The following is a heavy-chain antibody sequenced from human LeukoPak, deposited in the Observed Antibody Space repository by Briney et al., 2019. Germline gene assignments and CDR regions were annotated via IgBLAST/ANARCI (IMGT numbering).Heavy chain of an antibody. D-gene: IGHD2-15*01. V-gene: IGHV4-30-2*01. J-gene: IGHJ5*02. CDR3: ARGGNWFDP. CDR2: ISHSGSA. Sequence: SQTLSLTCAVSGASISSDGYSWSWIRQPPGKGLERIGYISHSGSAYYNPSLKSRVTISVDRSKNQFSLKLTSVTAADTAVYYCARGGNWFDPWGQGTLVTVSS. CDR1: GASISSDGYS.